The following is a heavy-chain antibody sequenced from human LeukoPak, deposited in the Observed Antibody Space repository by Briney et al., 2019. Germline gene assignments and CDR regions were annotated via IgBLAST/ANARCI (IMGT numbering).Heavy chain of an antibody. D-gene: IGHD6-13*01. CDR1: GYTFTGYS. J-gene: IGHJ5*02. Sequence: ASVKVSCKASGYTFTGYSMHWVRQAPGQGLEWMGWINPNSGGTNYAQKFQGRVTMTRDTSISTAYMELSSLRSEDTAVYYCARVLTAAGNWFDPWGQGTLVTVSS. CDR2: INPNSGGT. CDR3: ARVLTAAGNWFDP. V-gene: IGHV1-2*02.